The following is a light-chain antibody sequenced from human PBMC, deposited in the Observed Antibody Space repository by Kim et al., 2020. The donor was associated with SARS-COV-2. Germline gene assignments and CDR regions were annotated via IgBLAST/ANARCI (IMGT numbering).Light chain of an antibody. CDR2: DAS. Sequence: ESVLTQSPGTLSLSPGERATLSCRASLRIDSRKVAWYQQKPGQAPRVLIYDASSRATGIPDRFSGSASGTDFTLTISRLEPEDFAVFYCQQYDRSPYAFGQGTKLEIK. CDR3: QQYDRSPYA. CDR1: LRIDSRK. V-gene: IGKV3-20*01. J-gene: IGKJ2*01.